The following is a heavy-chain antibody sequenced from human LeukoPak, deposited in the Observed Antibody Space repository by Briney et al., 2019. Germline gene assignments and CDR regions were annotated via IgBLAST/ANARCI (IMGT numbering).Heavy chain of an antibody. CDR2: ISSSGSTM. D-gene: IGHD5-12*01. CDR1: GFTFSSYE. V-gene: IGHV3-48*03. J-gene: IGHJ4*02. Sequence: PGGSLRLSCAASGFTFSSYEMSWIRQAPGKGLEWVSYISSSGSTMYYTDSVKGRFTISRDNAKDSLYLQMNSLRAEDTAVYYCARDPGSGYEEHFDYWGQGTLVTVSS. CDR3: ARDPGSGYEEHFDY.